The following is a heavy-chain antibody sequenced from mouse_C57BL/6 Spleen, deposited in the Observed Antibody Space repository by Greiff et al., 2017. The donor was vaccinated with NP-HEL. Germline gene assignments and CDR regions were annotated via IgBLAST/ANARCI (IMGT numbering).Heavy chain of an antibody. V-gene: IGHV5-16*01. Sequence: EVNVVESEGGLVQPGSSMKLSCTASGFTFSDYYMAWVRQVPEKGLEWVANINYDGSSTYYLDSLKSRFIISRDNAKNILYLQMSSLKSEDTATYYCARDITTVVGRLYWYFDVWGTGTTVTVSS. D-gene: IGHD1-1*01. CDR3: ARDITTVVGRLYWYFDV. CDR2: INYDGSST. J-gene: IGHJ1*03. CDR1: GFTFSDYY.